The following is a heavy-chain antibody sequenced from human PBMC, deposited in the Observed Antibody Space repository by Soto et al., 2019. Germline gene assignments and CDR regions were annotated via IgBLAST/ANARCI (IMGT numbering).Heavy chain of an antibody. V-gene: IGHV1-18*01. J-gene: IGHJ4*02. D-gene: IGHD3-22*01. CDR1: GYTFTSYG. CDR3: ARDAPYYYDITPPGDY. CDR2: ISAYNGNT. Sequence: ASVKVSCKASGYTFTSYGISWVRQAPGQGLEWMGWISAYNGNTNYAQKLQGRVTMTTDTSTSTAYMELRSLRSDDTAVYYCARDAPYYYDITPPGDYWGQGTLVTVSS.